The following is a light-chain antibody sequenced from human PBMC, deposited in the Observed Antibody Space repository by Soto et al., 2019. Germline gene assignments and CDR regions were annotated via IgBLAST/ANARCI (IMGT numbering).Light chain of an antibody. V-gene: IGKV3-20*01. Sequence: ELVLTQSPATLSSFPGARVPLSCRASQAVNTRLAWYQHKPGQAPRLLIYLTSNRAAGIPARFSGSGSGTESTLTISGLQSEDFAVYYCQQYGSSPRTFGQGTKVDIK. CDR2: LTS. CDR1: QAVNTR. CDR3: QQYGSSPRT. J-gene: IGKJ1*01.